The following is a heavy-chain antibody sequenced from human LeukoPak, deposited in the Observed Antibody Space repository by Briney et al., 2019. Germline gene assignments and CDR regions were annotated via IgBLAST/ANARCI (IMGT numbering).Heavy chain of an antibody. CDR3: ARDGGVLRYFDWLSQGTDY. CDR2: ISAYSGNT. J-gene: IGHJ4*02. Sequence: GASVKVSCKASGYTFTSYGIRWVRQAPGQGLEWMGWISAYSGNTNYAQKLQRRLNMTTDTSTSTAYVELRSLRSDDTAVYYCARDGGVLRYFDWLSQGTDYWGKGTLVPVSS. V-gene: IGHV1-18*01. D-gene: IGHD3-9*01. CDR1: GYTFTSYG.